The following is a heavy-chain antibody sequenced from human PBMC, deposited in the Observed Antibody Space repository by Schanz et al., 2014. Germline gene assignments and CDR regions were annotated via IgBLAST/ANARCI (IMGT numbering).Heavy chain of an antibody. J-gene: IGHJ3*01. V-gene: IGHV3-30*19. Sequence: QVQLVESGGGVVQPGRSLRLSCAASGFTFSAYGMHWVRQAPGKGLEWVAVISYDGSHKDYADSVKGRFTISRDNSKNTVYLQMNSLRSEDTAVYYCTRDRGALINHNDALDLWGQGTMVSVSS. D-gene: IGHD3-16*01. CDR3: TRDRGALINHNDALDL. CDR1: GFTFSAYG. CDR2: ISYDGSHK.